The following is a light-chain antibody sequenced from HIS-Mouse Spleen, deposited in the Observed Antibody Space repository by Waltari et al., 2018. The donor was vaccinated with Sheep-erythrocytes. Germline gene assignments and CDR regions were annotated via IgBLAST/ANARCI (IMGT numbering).Light chain of an antibody. CDR1: RSDVGSYNL. V-gene: IGLV2-23*01. CDR3: CSYAGSSTPWV. CDR2: EGS. Sequence: QSALTQPASVSGSPGQSITISCTGTRSDVGSYNLVSWYQQHPGKDPKLMIYEGSKRPSGVSNRFSGSKSGNTASLTISGLQAEDEADYYCCSYAGSSTPWVFGGGTKLTVL. J-gene: IGLJ3*02.